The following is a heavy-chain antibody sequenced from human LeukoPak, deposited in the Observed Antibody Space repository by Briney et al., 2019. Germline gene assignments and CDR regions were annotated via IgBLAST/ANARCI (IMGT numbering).Heavy chain of an antibody. CDR1: GGSFSGYY. V-gene: IGHV4-34*01. J-gene: IGHJ4*02. CDR2: VNHSGST. D-gene: IGHD3-9*01. CDR3: ARGGYDILTGYYTGEYYFDY. Sequence: SETLSLTCAVYGGSFSGYYWSWIRQPPGKGLEWIGVVNHSGSTNYNPSPKSRVTISVDTSKNQFSLKLSSVTAADTAVYYCARGGYDILTGYYTGEYYFDYWGQGTLVTVSS.